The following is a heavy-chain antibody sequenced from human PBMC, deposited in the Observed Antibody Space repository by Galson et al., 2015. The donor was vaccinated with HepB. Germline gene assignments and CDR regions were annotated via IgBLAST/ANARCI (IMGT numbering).Heavy chain of an antibody. D-gene: IGHD6-19*01. CDR2: ISSSSSYT. Sequence: SLRLSCAASGFTFSDYYMSWIRQAPGKGLEWVSYISSSSSYTNYADSVKGRVTITRDNSKNSLYLRMNSLRAEDTAVYYCAREGYSSGWYFDYFDYWGQGTLVTVSS. CDR1: GFTFSDYY. V-gene: IGHV3-11*06. CDR3: AREGYSSGWYFDYFDY. J-gene: IGHJ4*02.